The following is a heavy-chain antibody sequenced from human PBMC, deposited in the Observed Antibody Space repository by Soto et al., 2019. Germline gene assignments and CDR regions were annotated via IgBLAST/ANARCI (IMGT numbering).Heavy chain of an antibody. CDR1: GGSVNTGSYY. D-gene: IGHD3-9*01. J-gene: IGHJ6*02. CDR2: INHSGST. CDR3: PKGAYDILTGSLYGMDV. Sequence: SETLSLTCTVSGGSVNTGSYYWSWIRQPPGKGLEWIGEINHSGSTNYNPSLKSRVTISVDTSKNQFSLKLSSVTAADTVVYFSPKGAYDILTGSLYGMDVWGQGTTVTVSS. V-gene: IGHV4-39*07.